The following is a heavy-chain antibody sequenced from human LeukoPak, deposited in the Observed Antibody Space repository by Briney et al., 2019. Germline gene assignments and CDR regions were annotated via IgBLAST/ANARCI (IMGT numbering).Heavy chain of an antibody. J-gene: IGHJ2*01. D-gene: IGHD7-27*01. CDR3: AGKLGMGWYFDL. Sequence: GGSLRLSCAASGFTFSTYSMNWVRQAPGKGLEWVSYISPSSGTIYYADSVRGRFTISRDNARNSLYLQLNSLRDEDTAVYYCAGKLGMGWYFDLWGRGTLITVSS. CDR2: ISPSSGTI. V-gene: IGHV3-48*02. CDR1: GFTFSTYS.